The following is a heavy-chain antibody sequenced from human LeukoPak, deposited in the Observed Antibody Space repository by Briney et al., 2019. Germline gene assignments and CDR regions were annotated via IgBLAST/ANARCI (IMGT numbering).Heavy chain of an antibody. Sequence: PSETLSLTCTVSGGSISSSSYYWGWIRQPPVKGLEWIGSIYYSGSTYYNPSLKSRVTISVDTSKNQFSLKLSSVTAADTAVYYCARSGYSYGHTIDYWGQGTLVTVSS. CDR2: IYYSGST. D-gene: IGHD5-18*01. V-gene: IGHV4-39*07. CDR3: ARSGYSYGHTIDY. CDR1: GGSISSSSYY. J-gene: IGHJ4*02.